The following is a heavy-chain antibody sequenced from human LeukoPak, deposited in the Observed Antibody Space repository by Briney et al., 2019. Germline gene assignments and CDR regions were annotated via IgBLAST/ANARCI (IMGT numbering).Heavy chain of an antibody. CDR2: INPSCGST. Sequence: ASVKVSCKASGYTFTSYYMHWVRQAPGQGLEWMGIINPSCGSTSYAQKFQGRVTMTRDTSTSTVYTELSSLRSEDTAVYYCVGGAPNWGFDFWGQGTLVTVSS. CDR1: GYTFTSYY. CDR3: VGGAPNWGFDF. J-gene: IGHJ4*02. V-gene: IGHV1-46*01. D-gene: IGHD7-27*01.